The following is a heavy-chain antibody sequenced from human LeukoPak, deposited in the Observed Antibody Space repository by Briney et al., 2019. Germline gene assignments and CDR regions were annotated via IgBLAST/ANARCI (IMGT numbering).Heavy chain of an antibody. CDR1: GGSFSGYY. D-gene: IGHD3-3*01. CDR2: IYYSGST. V-gene: IGHV4-59*01. CDR3: ARAQIRFLEWLVPVYFDY. J-gene: IGHJ4*02. Sequence: PSETLSLTCAVYGGSFSGYYWSWLRQPPGKGLEWIGYIYYSGSTNYNPSLKSRVTISVDTSKNQFSLKLSSVTAADTAVYYCARAQIRFLEWLVPVYFDYWGQGTLVTVST.